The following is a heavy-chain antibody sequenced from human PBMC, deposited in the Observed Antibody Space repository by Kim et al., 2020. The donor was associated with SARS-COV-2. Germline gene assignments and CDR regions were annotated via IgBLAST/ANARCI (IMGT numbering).Heavy chain of an antibody. D-gene: IGHD1-26*01. V-gene: IGHV3-15*01. J-gene: IGHJ4*02. CDR3: TTLPNRASGGSYFRDY. CDR2: IKSKTDGGTT. CDR1: GFTFSNAW. Sequence: GGSLRLSCAASGFTFSNAWMSWVRQAPGKGLEWVGRIKSKTDGGTTDYAAPVKGRFTISRDDSKNTLYLQMNSLKTEDTAVYYCTTLPNRASGGSYFRDYWGQGTLVTVSS.